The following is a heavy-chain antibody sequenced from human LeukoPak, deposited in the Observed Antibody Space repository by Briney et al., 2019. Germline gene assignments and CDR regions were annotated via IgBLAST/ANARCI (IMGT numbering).Heavy chain of an antibody. CDR3: AIAPARARLDY. J-gene: IGHJ4*02. V-gene: IGHV3-7*01. CDR2: IKLDGSEQ. D-gene: IGHD6-6*01. CDR1: GFTFSRYW. Sequence: PGGSLRLSCAASGFTFSRYWMYWVRQAPGKGLEWVASIKLDGSEQYYVDSVKGRFTISRDNAKSSLYLQMNSLRAEDTVVYYCAIAPARARLDYWGQGTLVTVSS.